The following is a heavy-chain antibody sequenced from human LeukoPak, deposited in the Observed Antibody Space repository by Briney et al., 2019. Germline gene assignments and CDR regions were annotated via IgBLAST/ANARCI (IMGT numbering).Heavy chain of an antibody. CDR3: ARVRVNSCDY. CDR1: GYPVSDYY. D-gene: IGHD2-15*01. V-gene: IGHV1-2*02. Sequence: ASVTISCKTSGYPVSDYYMHWVRLAPGQGLEWMGWIRGDTGDTDSPQKFRGRVTMTRDTSTDTAYLELSRLRYDDTAIYFCARVRVNSCDYWGQGTLVTVSS. CDR2: IRGDTGDT. J-gene: IGHJ4*02.